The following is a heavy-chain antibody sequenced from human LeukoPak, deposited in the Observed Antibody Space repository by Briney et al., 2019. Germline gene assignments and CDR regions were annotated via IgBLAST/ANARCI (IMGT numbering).Heavy chain of an antibody. CDR2: IYYSGST. CDR3: ASTRLGQWLVYYFDY. D-gene: IGHD6-19*01. J-gene: IGHJ4*02. CDR1: GGSISSYY. V-gene: IGHV4-59*01. Sequence: SETLSLTCTVSGGSISSYYWSWIRQPPGKGLEWIGYIYYSGSTNYNPSLKSRGTISVDTSKNQFSLKLSSVTAADTAVYYCASTRLGQWLVYYFDYWGQGTLVTVSS.